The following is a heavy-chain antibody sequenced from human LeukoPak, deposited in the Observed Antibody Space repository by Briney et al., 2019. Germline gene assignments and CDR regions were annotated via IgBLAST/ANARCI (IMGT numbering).Heavy chain of an antibody. Sequence: SENLSLTCTVSGGSISNYYWSWIRQPPGKELEWIGYISYSGNTDSNPSLKSRVTISVDTSKNQFSLKLSSVTAADTAVYYCARHTTHGDYNPNDYWGQGTLVTVSS. CDR2: ISYSGNT. D-gene: IGHD3-16*01. J-gene: IGHJ4*02. V-gene: IGHV4-59*08. CDR1: GGSISNYY. CDR3: ARHTTHGDYNPNDY.